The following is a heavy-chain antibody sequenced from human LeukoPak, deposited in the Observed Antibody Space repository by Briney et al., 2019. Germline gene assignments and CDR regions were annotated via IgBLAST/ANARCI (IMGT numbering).Heavy chain of an antibody. Sequence: SETLSLTCTVSGGSISSYYWSWIRQPPGKGLEWIGNIYNSGSTNYNPSLKSRVTISVDSSKKQFSLKLIPVTAADTAVYYCARQGGYASPFDYWGQGTLVTVSS. CDR2: IYNSGST. D-gene: IGHD5-12*01. J-gene: IGHJ4*02. CDR1: GGSISSYY. CDR3: ARQGGYASPFDY. V-gene: IGHV4-59*08.